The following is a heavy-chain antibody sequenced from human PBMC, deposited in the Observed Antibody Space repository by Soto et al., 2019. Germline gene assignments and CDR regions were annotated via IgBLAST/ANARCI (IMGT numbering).Heavy chain of an antibody. Sequence: EVQLLESGGGLVQPGGSLRLSCAASGFTFSSYAMSWVRQAPGKGLEWVSAISGSGGSTYYADSVKGRFTISRDNSKNTLYLQMNSLRAEDTAVYYCARDSGRYDSSGYYYNYFDYWGQGTLVTVSS. CDR1: GFTFSSYA. D-gene: IGHD3-22*01. V-gene: IGHV3-23*01. J-gene: IGHJ4*02. CDR2: ISGSGGST. CDR3: ARDSGRYDSSGYYYNYFDY.